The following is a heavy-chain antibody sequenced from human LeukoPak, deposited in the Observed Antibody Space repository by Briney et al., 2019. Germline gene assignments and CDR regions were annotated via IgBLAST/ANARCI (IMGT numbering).Heavy chain of an antibody. CDR1: GFTFSNYD. CDR3: AKDKTSGTYFDY. J-gene: IGHJ4*02. CDR2: VSGSGGST. Sequence: PGGSLRLSCAASGFTFSNYDMSWVRQAPGKGLEWVSAVSGSGGSTYYADSVKGRFTVSRDNSKNTLYLQVNSLRAEDTAVYHCAKDKTSGTYFDYWGQGAPVTVPS. V-gene: IGHV3-23*01. D-gene: IGHD1-26*01.